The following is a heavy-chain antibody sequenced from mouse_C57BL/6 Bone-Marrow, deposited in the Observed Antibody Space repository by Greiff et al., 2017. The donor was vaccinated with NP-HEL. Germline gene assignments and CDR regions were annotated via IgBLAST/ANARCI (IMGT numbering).Heavy chain of an antibody. J-gene: IGHJ3*01. Sequence: QVQLQQSGPGLVQPSPSLSITCTASGFSLTSYGVPWVRQSPGKGLEWLGVIWSGGSTDYNAAFIPRLGIRKDKAKSQVCMKMNSLQADDTAIYYCARVFYGNGFAYWGQGTLVTVSA. D-gene: IGHD2-1*01. CDR3: ARVFYGNGFAY. CDR2: IWSGGST. CDR1: GFSLTSYG. V-gene: IGHV2-2*01.